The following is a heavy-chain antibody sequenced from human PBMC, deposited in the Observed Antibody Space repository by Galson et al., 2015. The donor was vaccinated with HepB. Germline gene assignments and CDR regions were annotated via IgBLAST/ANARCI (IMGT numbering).Heavy chain of an antibody. J-gene: IGHJ4*02. CDR3: ARSGTAAGFLGH. CDR2: ISAYNGDA. CDR1: GYTFTNYN. Sequence: SVKVSCKASGYTFTNYNINWVRQAPGQGLQWMGRISAYNGDASYAQKFQGRVTMTTDTSTSTAYMELRNLRSDDTALYYCARSGTAAGFLGHWGQGTLVTVSS. D-gene: IGHD6-13*01. V-gene: IGHV1-18*01.